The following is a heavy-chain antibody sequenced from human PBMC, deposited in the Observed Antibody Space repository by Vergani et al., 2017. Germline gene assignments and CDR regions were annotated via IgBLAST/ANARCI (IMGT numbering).Heavy chain of an antibody. Sequence: EVQLVESGGGLVKPGGSLRLSCAASGFTFSSYAMSWVRQAPGKGLEWVSAISGSGGSTYYADSVKGRFTISRDNSKNTLYLQMNSLRAEDTAVYYCTRDDWDIVVVVAARRGFDYWGQGTLVTVSS. V-gene: IGHV3-23*04. CDR2: ISGSGGST. CDR3: TRDDWDIVVVVAARRGFDY. D-gene: IGHD2-15*01. CDR1: GFTFSSYA. J-gene: IGHJ4*02.